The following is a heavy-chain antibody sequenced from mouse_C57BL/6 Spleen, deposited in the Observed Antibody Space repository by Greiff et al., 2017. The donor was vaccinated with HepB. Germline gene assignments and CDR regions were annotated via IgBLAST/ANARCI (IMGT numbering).Heavy chain of an antibody. CDR3: ARERLTWFAY. J-gene: IGHJ3*01. V-gene: IGHV1-26*01. D-gene: IGHD2-4*01. Sequence: EVQLQQSGPDLVKPGASVKISCKASGYTFTDYYMNWVKQGHGKSLEWIGEINHNNGVTSKNQKLKGKATLTVDKSSSTAYMELRSLTSEDSAVYYCARERLTWFAYWGQGTLVTVSA. CDR1: GYTFTDYY. CDR2: INHNNGVT.